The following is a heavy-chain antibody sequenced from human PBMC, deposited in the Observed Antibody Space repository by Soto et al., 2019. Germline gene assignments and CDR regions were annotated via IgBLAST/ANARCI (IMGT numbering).Heavy chain of an antibody. Sequence: PSETLSLTCTVSGGSISSGGYYWSWIRQHPGKGLEWIGYIYYSGSTYYNPSLKSRVTISVDTSKNQFSLKLSSVTAADTAVYYCARDARITMVRGAYPRGALDIWGKGKMVTVSS. J-gene: IGHJ3*02. CDR3: ARDARITMVRGAYPRGALDI. CDR1: GGSISSGGYY. CDR2: IYYSGST. V-gene: IGHV4-31*03. D-gene: IGHD3-10*01.